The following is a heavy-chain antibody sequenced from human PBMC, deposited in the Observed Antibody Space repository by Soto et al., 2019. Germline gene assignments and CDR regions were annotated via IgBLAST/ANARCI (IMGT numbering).Heavy chain of an antibody. CDR1: GFTFSSYE. Sequence: GGSLRLSCAASGFTFSSYEMNWVRQAPGKGLEWVSYISSSGSTIYYADSVKGRFTISRDNAKNSLYLQTNSLRAEDTAVYYCAHLYYYDSSGYLLGDAFDIWGQGTMVTVSS. V-gene: IGHV3-48*03. J-gene: IGHJ3*02. CDR3: AHLYYYDSSGYLLGDAFDI. CDR2: ISSSGSTI. D-gene: IGHD3-22*01.